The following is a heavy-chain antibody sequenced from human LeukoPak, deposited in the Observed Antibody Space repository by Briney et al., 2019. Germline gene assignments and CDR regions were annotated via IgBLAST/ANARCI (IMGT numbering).Heavy chain of an antibody. CDR3: AKSRYTRGWFNY. V-gene: IGHV3-23*01. J-gene: IGHJ4*02. CDR2: IGASGGST. D-gene: IGHD6-19*01. CDR1: GFTFSSYW. Sequence: PGGSLRLSCAASGFTFSSYWMSWVRQAPGKGLEWVSIIGASGGSTYYADSVKGRFTISRDNSKNTLYLQMNSLRAEDTAVYYCAKSRYTRGWFNYWGQGTLVTVSS.